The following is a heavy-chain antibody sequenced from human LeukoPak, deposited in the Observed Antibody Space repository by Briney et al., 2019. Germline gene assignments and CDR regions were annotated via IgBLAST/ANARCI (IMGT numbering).Heavy chain of an antibody. Sequence: SETLSLTCTVSGGSISSSSYYWGWIRQPPGKGLEWIGSIYYSGSTYYNPSLKSRVTISVDTSKNQFSLKLSSVTAADTAVYYCAGDTIFGTDYWGQGTLVTVSP. J-gene: IGHJ4*02. D-gene: IGHD3-3*01. CDR3: AGDTIFGTDY. V-gene: IGHV4-39*02. CDR2: IYYSGST. CDR1: GGSISSSSYY.